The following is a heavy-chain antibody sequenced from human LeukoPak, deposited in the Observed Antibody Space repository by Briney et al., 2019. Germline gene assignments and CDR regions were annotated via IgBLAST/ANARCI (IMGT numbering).Heavy chain of an antibody. J-gene: IGHJ5*02. CDR2: ISSSGSTI. D-gene: IGHD3-10*01. CDR3: ARENYGSGYNWFDP. Sequence: GGSLRLSCAASGFTFSSYEMNWVRQAPGKGLEWVSYISSSGSTIYYADSVKGRFTISRDNAKNSLYLQMNSLRAEDTAVYYCARENYGSGYNWFDPWGQGTLVTVSS. V-gene: IGHV3-48*03. CDR1: GFTFSSYE.